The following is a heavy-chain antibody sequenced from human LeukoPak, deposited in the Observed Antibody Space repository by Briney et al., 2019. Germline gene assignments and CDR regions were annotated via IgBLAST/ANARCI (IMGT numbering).Heavy chain of an antibody. CDR3: ARLTLGFWSGCYKYYLDY. J-gene: IGHJ4*02. D-gene: IGHD3-3*01. V-gene: IGHV4-39*01. CDR2: IYYSGST. CDR1: GGSISSSSYY. Sequence: SETLSLTCTVSGGSISSSSYYWGWIRQPPGKGLEWIGSIYYSGSTYYNPSLKSRVTISVDTSKNLFSLKLSSVTAADTAVYYCARLTLGFWSGCYKYYLDYWGQGTLVTVSS.